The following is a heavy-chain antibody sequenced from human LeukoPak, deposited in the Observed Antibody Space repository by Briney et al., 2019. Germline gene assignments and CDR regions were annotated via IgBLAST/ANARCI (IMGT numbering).Heavy chain of an antibody. CDR3: ARAARTYYYDSSGYYDY. J-gene: IGHJ4*02. D-gene: IGHD3-22*01. V-gene: IGHV1-69*13. Sequence: SVKVSCKASGYTFTSNYIHWVRQVPGQGLEWMGGIIPIFGTANYAQKFQGRVTITADESTSTAYMELSSLRSEDTAVYYCARAARTYYYDSSGYYDYWGQGTLVTVSS. CDR2: IIPIFGTA. CDR1: GYTFTSNY.